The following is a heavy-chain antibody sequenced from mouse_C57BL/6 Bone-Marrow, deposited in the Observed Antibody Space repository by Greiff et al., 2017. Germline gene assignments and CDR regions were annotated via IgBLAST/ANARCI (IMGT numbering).Heavy chain of an antibody. CDR2: IYPGSGST. Sequence: QVQLQQSGAELVKPGASVKMSCKASGYTFTSYWITWVKQRPGQGLEWIGDIYPGSGSTNYNEKFKSKATLTVDTSSSTAYMQLSSLTSEDSAVYYCAREGGKYAMDYWGQGTSVTVSS. D-gene: IGHD1-1*02. CDR3: AREGGKYAMDY. V-gene: IGHV1-55*01. CDR1: GYTFTSYW. J-gene: IGHJ4*01.